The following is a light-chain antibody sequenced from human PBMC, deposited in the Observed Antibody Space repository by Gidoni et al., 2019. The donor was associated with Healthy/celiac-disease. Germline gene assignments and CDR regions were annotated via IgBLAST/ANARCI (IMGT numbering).Light chain of an antibody. CDR2: EVT. CDR1: SSDVGSYNL. Sequence: QSALTQPASVSGSPGPSITISCTGTSSDVGSYNLVSWYQQHPGNAPKLMIYEVTKRPSGVSNRFSGSKSGNTASLTISGLHAEEEADYYCCSYAGSSTPLVFGTGTKVTVL. CDR3: CSYAGSSTPLV. V-gene: IGLV2-23*02. J-gene: IGLJ1*01.